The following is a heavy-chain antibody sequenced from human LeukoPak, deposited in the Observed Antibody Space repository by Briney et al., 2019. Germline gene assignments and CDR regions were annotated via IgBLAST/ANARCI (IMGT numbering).Heavy chain of an antibody. J-gene: IGHJ5*02. CDR3: ARDIISEYSKSHSHFDP. CDR2: IYYRGST. Sequence: PSETLSLTCTVSGGSLSSQYWSWIRQPPGKGLEWIGYIYYRGSTSYNPSLKSRVTISVDTSKNQFSLRLNSVTAVDTAVYYCARDIISEYSKSHSHFDPWGQGTLVTVSS. D-gene: IGHD5-18*01. CDR1: GGSLSSQY. V-gene: IGHV4-59*11.